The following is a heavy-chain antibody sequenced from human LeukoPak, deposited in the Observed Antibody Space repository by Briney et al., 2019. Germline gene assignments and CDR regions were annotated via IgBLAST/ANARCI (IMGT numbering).Heavy chain of an antibody. Sequence: GASVKVSCKASGYTFTSYGISWVRQAPGQGLEWMGWISAYNGNTNYAQKLQGRVTMTTDTSTSTAYMELRSLRSDDTAVYYCARSRAVAGTSYFDYWGQGTLVTVYS. CDR1: GYTFTSYG. CDR3: ARSRAVAGTSYFDY. CDR2: ISAYNGNT. D-gene: IGHD6-19*01. J-gene: IGHJ4*02. V-gene: IGHV1-18*01.